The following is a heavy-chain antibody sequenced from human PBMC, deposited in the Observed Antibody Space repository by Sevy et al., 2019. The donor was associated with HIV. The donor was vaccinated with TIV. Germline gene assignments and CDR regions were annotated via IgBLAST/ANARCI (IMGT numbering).Heavy chain of an antibody. J-gene: IGHJ4*02. CDR2: IYHSGST. D-gene: IGHD1-1*01. CDR1: GGSISSGGYS. Sequence: SETLSLTCAVSGGSISSGGYSWSWIRQPPGKGLEWIGYIYHSGSTYYHPSLKSRVTISVDRSKNQFSLKLSSVTAADTAVYYCARARERGNYFDYWGQGTLVTVSS. CDR3: ARARERGNYFDY. V-gene: IGHV4-30-2*01.